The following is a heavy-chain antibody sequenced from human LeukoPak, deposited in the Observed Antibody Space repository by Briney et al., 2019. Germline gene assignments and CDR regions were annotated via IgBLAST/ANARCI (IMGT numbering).Heavy chain of an antibody. CDR3: AREIGGGHHYFEH. V-gene: IGHV3-NL1*01. D-gene: IGHD1-26*01. J-gene: IGHJ4*02. CDR2: LYSDALDGIT. CDR1: GFTFSSYS. Sequence: GESLRLSCAASGFTFSSYSMNWVRQAPGKGLEWVANLYSDALDGITNYADSVKGRFTISRDNSQNTLYLQMNSLRVEDTATYYCAREIGGGHHYFEHWGQGTVVTVSS.